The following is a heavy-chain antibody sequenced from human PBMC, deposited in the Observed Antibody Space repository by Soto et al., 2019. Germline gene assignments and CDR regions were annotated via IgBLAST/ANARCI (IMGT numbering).Heavy chain of an antibody. Sequence: PSETLSLTCTVSGGSISSSSYYWGWIRQPPGKGLEWIGSIYYSGSTYYNPSLKSRVTISVDTSKNQFSLKLSSMTAADTAVYYCASLWFGTPPPYYFDYWGQGTLVTVSS. CDR1: GGSISSSSYY. CDR2: IYYSGST. J-gene: IGHJ4*02. V-gene: IGHV4-39*01. CDR3: ASLWFGTPPPYYFDY. D-gene: IGHD3-10*01.